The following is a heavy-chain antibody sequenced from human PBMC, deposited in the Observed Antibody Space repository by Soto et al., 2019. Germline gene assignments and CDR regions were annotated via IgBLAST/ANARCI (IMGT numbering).Heavy chain of an antibody. J-gene: IGHJ4*02. CDR1: GFTFDDYA. Sequence: EVQLVESGGGLVQPGRSLRLSCAASGFTFDDYAMHWVRQAPGKGLEWVSGISWNSGSIGYADSVKGRFSISRDNAKNSLYLQMNSLRAEDTALYYCAKIAVAGTFFAYWGQGTLVTVSS. CDR2: ISWNSGSI. V-gene: IGHV3-9*01. D-gene: IGHD6-19*01. CDR3: AKIAVAGTFFAY.